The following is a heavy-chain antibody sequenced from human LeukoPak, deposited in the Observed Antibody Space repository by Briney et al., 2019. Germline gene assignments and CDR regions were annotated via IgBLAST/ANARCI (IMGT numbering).Heavy chain of an antibody. Sequence: GGSLRLPCAASGFTFSTYWMHWVRQAPGKGLVLLSRISSDGSSTNYADSVKGRFTISRDNSKNTLYLQMNSLRAEDTAVYYCAKSLSMIVPHYFDYWGQGTLVTVSS. J-gene: IGHJ4*02. CDR2: ISSDGSST. D-gene: IGHD3-22*01. CDR3: AKSLSMIVPHYFDY. V-gene: IGHV3-74*01. CDR1: GFTFSTYW.